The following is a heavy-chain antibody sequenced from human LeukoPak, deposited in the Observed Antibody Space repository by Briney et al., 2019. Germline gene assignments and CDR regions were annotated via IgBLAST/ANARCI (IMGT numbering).Heavy chain of an antibody. CDR2: FDPEDGET. CDR3: AREVGDGYNP. J-gene: IGHJ4*02. Sequence: ASVKVSCKISGYSFTELSIQWVRQAPGKGLEWMGGFDPEDGETIYAEKFQGRVTMTEDTSTDTAYMELRSLRSEDTAVYYCAREVGDGYNPWGQGTLVTVSS. V-gene: IGHV1-24*01. CDR1: GYSFTELS. D-gene: IGHD5-24*01.